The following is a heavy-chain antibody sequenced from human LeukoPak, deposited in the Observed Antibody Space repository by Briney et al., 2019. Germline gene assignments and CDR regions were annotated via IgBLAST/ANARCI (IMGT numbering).Heavy chain of an antibody. Sequence: GGSLRLSCAASGFTFSNYNMHWVRQAPGKGLEWISYITLSTSTIYYADSVKGRFAISRDNAKNSLFLQMNSLRVEDTAVYYCARDSSMLRGPLVIYYFDFWGQGTLVTVSS. J-gene: IGHJ4*02. CDR2: ITLSTSTI. D-gene: IGHD3-10*01. CDR3: ARDSSMLRGPLVIYYFDF. V-gene: IGHV3-48*01. CDR1: GFTFSNYN.